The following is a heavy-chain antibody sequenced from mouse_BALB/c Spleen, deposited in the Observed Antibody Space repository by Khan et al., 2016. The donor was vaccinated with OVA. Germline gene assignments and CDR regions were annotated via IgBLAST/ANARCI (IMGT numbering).Heavy chain of an antibody. V-gene: IGHV1-26*01. CDR2: VNPNNGGT. CDR3: AIYHGYFDV. J-gene: IGHJ1*01. Sequence: VQLKESGPDLVKPGASEKISCKASGYSFTGYYIHWVKQSHGKSLEWIGRVNPNNGGTSYNQKFKGKAILTVDKSSNTAYMELRSLTSEDSAVYSCAIYHGYFDVWGAGTTVTVSS. CDR1: GYSFTGYY. D-gene: IGHD1-1*01.